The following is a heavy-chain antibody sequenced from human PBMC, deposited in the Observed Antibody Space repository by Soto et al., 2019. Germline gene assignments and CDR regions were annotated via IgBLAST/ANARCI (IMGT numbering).Heavy chain of an antibody. CDR1: GFTFSSYS. CDR2: MSYDGNSK. J-gene: IGHJ4*02. Sequence: QVQLVESGGGVLQPWRSLRLSCAASGFTFSSYSIHWFRQAPGKVLEWVAAMSYDGNSKYFADSVKGRFTISRDHSKNTLALQRNSLGAEDSPVYYCARGRTGREHNDVDLWGQGTLVTVS. CDR3: ARGRTGREHNDVDL. V-gene: IGHV3-30-3*01.